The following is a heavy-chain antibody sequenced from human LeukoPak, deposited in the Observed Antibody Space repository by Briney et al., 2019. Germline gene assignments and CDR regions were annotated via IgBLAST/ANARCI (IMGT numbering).Heavy chain of an antibody. Sequence: GASVKVSCKASGYTFTSYGISWVRQAPGQGLEWMGCISAYNGNTNYAQKLQGRVTMTTDTSTSTAYMELRSLRSDDTAVYYCASTSNIQHWFAANDAFDIWGQGTMVTVSS. D-gene: IGHD2-15*01. CDR3: ASTSNIQHWFAANDAFDI. J-gene: IGHJ3*02. CDR1: GYTFTSYG. CDR2: ISAYNGNT. V-gene: IGHV1-18*01.